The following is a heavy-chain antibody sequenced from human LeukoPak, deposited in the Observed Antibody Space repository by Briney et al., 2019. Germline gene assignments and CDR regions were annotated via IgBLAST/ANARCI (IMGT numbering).Heavy chain of an antibody. CDR1: GFTFRGYS. D-gene: IGHD4-17*01. CDR3: ARYSTTVTSYFDS. V-gene: IGHV3-21*01. CDR2: LSSSSSYI. Sequence: GGSLRLSCAASGFTFRGYSMNWVRQGPGKGLEWVSSLSSSSSYIYYAASVKGRFTISRDNAKSSLYLQMNSLRAEDTAVYYCARYSTTVTSYFDSWGQGTLVTVSS. J-gene: IGHJ4*02.